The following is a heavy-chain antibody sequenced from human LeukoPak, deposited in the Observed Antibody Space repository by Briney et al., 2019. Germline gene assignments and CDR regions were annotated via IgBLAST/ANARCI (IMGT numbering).Heavy chain of an antibody. J-gene: IGHJ4*02. V-gene: IGHV4-38-2*02. Sequence: PSETLSLTCTVSGYSISSGYYWGWIRQPPGKGLEWIGSIYHSGSTYYNPSLKSRVTISVDTSKNQFSLKLSSVTAADTAVYYCARQGSGSHVRHFDYWGQGTLVTVSS. D-gene: IGHD1-26*01. CDR3: ARQGSGSHVRHFDY. CDR2: IYHSGST. CDR1: GYSISSGYY.